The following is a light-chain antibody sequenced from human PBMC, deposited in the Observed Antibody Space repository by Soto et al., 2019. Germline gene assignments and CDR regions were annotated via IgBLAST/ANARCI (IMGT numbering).Light chain of an antibody. V-gene: IGLV2-14*01. CDR1: TSDIGSYNY. CDR2: EVN. J-gene: IGLJ1*01. CDR3: AYFTTSSTRV. Sequence: QSVLTQPASVSGSPGQSITVSCTGTTSDIGSYNYVSWYQQHPGKAPKLIIYEVNNRPSGISNRFSGSKSGSAASLTISGLQAEDEADYYCAYFTTSSTRVFGTGTKVTVL.